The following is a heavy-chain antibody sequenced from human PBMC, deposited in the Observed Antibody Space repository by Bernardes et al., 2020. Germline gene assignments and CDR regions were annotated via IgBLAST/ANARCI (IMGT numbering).Heavy chain of an antibody. V-gene: IGHV3-13*01. CDR1: GFTFSSYD. CDR3: ARESYSSGSEGFDY. CDR2: IGTAGDT. J-gene: IGHJ4*02. Sequence: GSLRLSCAASGFTFSSYDMHWVRQATGKGLEWVSAIGTAGDTYYPGSVKGRFTISRENAKNSLYLQMNSLRAGDTAVYYCARESYSSGSEGFDYWGQGTLVTVSS. D-gene: IGHD6-19*01.